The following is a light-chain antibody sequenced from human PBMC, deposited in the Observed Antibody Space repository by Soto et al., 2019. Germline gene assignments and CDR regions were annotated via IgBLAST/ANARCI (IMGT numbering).Light chain of an antibody. Sequence: EIVLTQSPGTLSLSPGERATLSCRASQSVSSSYLAWYQQKPGQAPRLLIYGTSSRATAIPDRFSGSGSGTDFTRTVSSLEPEDFAVYYCQQYGSSSWTFGQATKVQIQ. V-gene: IGKV3-20*01. CDR3: QQYGSSSWT. CDR2: GTS. CDR1: QSVSSSY. J-gene: IGKJ1*01.